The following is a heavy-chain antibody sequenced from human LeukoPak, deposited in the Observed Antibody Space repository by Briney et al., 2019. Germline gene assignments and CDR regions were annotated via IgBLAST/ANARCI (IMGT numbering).Heavy chain of an antibody. CDR2: INHSGST. CDR1: GGSFSGYY. CDR3: ARAHLVLLRFGGRENWFDP. Sequence: SETLSLTCAVYGGSFSGYYWSWIRQPPGKGLEWIGEINHSGSTNYNPSLKSRVTISVDTSKNQFSLKLSSVTAADTAVYYCARAHLVLLRFGGRENWFDPWGQGTLVTVSS. J-gene: IGHJ5*02. V-gene: IGHV4-34*01. D-gene: IGHD3-10*01.